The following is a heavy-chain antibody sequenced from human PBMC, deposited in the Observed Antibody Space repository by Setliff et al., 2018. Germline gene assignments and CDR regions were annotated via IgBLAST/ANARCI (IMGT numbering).Heavy chain of an antibody. CDR3: LGAGTCSY. J-gene: IGHJ4*02. V-gene: IGHV3-7*01. CDR2: INPEGSAR. Sequence: PGGSLRLSCVASGFSFRNCWVSWVRQAPGKGLEWVASINPEGSARYYVDSVKGRFTISRDNAKNSMSLQMSNLRSEDTALYYCLGAGTCSYWGQGTLVTVSS. CDR1: GFSFRNCW. D-gene: IGHD3-10*01.